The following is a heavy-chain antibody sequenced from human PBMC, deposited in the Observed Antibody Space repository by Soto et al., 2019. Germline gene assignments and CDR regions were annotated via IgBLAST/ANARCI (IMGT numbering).Heavy chain of an antibody. CDR3: ARVVEVVYYGFYYCSYYMDV. CDR1: GGSISSGGNY. V-gene: IGHV4-31*03. Sequence: SENLALTCTVSGGSISSGGNYWGLIRQHPGKGLEWIGYIYYSGSTYYNPSLKSRVTISVDTSKNQYSLKLSSVTAADTAVYYCARVVEVVYYGFYYCSYYMDVWGKGTTVTVSS. J-gene: IGHJ6*03. CDR2: IYYSGST. D-gene: IGHD3-3*01.